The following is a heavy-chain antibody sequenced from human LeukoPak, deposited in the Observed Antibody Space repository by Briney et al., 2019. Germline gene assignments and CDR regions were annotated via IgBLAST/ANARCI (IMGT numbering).Heavy chain of an antibody. D-gene: IGHD4-17*01. CDR1: GFTFTKAW. V-gene: IGHV3-21*01. J-gene: IGHJ4*02. CDR2: ISGSGGST. CDR3: ARDRTASDY. Sequence: GGSLRLSCAASGFTFTKAWMSWVRQAPGKGLEWVSAISGSGGSTYYADSVKGRFTISRDNATNSLYLQMNSLRAEDTAVYYCARDRTASDYWGQGTLVTVSS.